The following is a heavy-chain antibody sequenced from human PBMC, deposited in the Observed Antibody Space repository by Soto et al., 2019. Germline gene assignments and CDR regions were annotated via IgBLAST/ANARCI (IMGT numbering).Heavy chain of an antibody. CDR2: INHSGST. V-gene: IGHV4-34*01. D-gene: IGHD1-20*01. CDR3: ARSKGIGWFDP. J-gene: IGHJ5*02. CDR1: GGSFSGYY. Sequence: QVQLQQWGAGLLKPSETLSLTCAVYGGSFSGYYWSWIRQPPGKGLEWLGEINHSGSTNYNPSLKSRVTISVDTSKNQFSLKLSSVTAADTAVYYCARSKGIGWFDPWGQGTLVTVSS.